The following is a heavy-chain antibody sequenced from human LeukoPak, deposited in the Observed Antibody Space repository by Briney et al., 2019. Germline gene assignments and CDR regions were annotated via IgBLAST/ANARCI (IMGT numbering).Heavy chain of an antibody. CDR2: IIPILGIA. CDR1: GGTFSSYA. D-gene: IGHD6-13*01. CDR3: AIVGIAAAGLIDY. J-gene: IGHJ4*02. Sequence: SVKVSCKASGGTFSSYAISWVRQAPGQGLEWMGRIIPILGIANYAQKFQGRVTITADKSTSTAYMELSSLRSEDTAVYYCAIVGIAAAGLIDYWGQGTLVTVSS. V-gene: IGHV1-69*04.